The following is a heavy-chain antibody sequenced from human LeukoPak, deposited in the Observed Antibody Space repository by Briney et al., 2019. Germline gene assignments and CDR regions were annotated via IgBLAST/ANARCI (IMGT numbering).Heavy chain of an antibody. Sequence: PGGSLRLSCAASGFTFSSYSMNWVRQAPGKGLEWVSSISSSSSYIYYADSVKGRFTISRDNAKNSLYLQMNSLRAEDTAVYYCARDHSWSQLVDYWGQGTLVTVSS. J-gene: IGHJ4*02. V-gene: IGHV3-21*01. CDR1: GFTFSSYS. D-gene: IGHD1-1*01. CDR2: ISSSSSYI. CDR3: ARDHSWSQLVDY.